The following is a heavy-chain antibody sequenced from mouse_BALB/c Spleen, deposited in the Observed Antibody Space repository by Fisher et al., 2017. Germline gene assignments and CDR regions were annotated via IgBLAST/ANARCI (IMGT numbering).Heavy chain of an antibody. J-gene: IGHJ4*01. D-gene: IGHD2-1*01. V-gene: IGHV1-80*01. CDR3: ARLGNNYYAMDY. Sequence: KFKGKATLTADKSSSTAYMQLSSLTSVDSAVYFCARLGNNYYAMDYWGQGTSVTVSS.